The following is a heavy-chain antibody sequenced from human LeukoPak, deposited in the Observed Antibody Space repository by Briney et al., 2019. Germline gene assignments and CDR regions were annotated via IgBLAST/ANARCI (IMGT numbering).Heavy chain of an antibody. CDR1: GYSFTTYW. D-gene: IGHD3-3*01. V-gene: IGHV5-51*01. CDR2: IYPGDSDT. J-gene: IGHJ4*02. CDR3: ARSITIFGVAPKYFDY. Sequence: GESLKISCKGSGYSFTTYWIGWVRQMPGKGLEWMGIIYPGDSDTRYSPSFQGQVTISADKSISTAYLQWSSLKASDTAMYYCARSITIFGVAPKYFDYWGQGTLVTVSS.